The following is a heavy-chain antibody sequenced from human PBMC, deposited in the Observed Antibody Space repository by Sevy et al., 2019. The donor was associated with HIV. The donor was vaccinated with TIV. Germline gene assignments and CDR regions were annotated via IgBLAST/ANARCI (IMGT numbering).Heavy chain of an antibody. CDR1: QFNFDTYA. CDR3: ATNMVHAGAYDSYFNF. V-gene: IGHV3-33*01. Sequence: GGSLRLSCVASQFNFDTYAIHWVRQAPGKGLEWVAMIWYDGSSKDYAESVKGRFAISGDNSQNTAFLRMNSLRAEDTGVYYCATNMVHAGAYDSYFNFWGQGSLVTVSS. D-gene: IGHD3-10*01. CDR2: IWYDGSSK. J-gene: IGHJ4*02.